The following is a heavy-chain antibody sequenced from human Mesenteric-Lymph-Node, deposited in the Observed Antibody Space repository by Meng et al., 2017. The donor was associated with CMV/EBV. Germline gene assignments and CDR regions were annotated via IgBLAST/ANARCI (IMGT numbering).Heavy chain of an antibody. J-gene: IGHJ4*02. Sequence: GGSLRLSCAASGFTFDDYAMHWVRQAPGKGLEWVSGISWNSGSIGYADSVKGRFTISRDNSKNTLYLQMNSLRTEDTAVYYCASRLIATQPSPVYWGQGTLVTVSS. CDR1: GFTFDDYA. CDR3: ASRLIATQPSPVY. D-gene: IGHD6-6*01. CDR2: ISWNSGSI. V-gene: IGHV3-9*01.